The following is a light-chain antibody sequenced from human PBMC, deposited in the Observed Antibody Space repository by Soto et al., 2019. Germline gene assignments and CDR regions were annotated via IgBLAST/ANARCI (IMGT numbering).Light chain of an antibody. J-gene: IGKJ2*01. Sequence: AIQMTQSPSSLSASVGDRVTITCRASQGIRNDLGWYQQKPGKAPKLLIYAVSSLQSGVPARFSGSGSGTDFTLTISSLQSEDLATYYCLQDHDYPYTSGQGTKVEIK. CDR1: QGIRND. CDR3: LQDHDYPYT. V-gene: IGKV1-6*01. CDR2: AVS.